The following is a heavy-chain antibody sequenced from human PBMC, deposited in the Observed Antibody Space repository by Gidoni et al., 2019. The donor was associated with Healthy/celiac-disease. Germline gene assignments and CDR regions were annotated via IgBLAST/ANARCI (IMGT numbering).Heavy chain of an antibody. CDR2: INWNGGST. J-gene: IGHJ3*02. Sequence: EVQLVESGGGVVRPGGSLRLSCAASGFTFDDSGMRWVRQAPGQGLEWVFGINWNGGSTGYADSVKGRFTISRDNAKNSLYLQMNSLRAEDTALYYCARDLCGGDCWAFDIWGQGTMVTVSS. CDR3: ARDLCGGDCWAFDI. CDR1: GFTFDDSG. V-gene: IGHV3-20*04. D-gene: IGHD2-21*02.